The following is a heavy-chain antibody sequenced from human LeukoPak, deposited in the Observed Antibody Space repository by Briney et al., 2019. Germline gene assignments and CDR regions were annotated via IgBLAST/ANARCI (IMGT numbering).Heavy chain of an antibody. CDR1: GYTFTSYD. CDR3: ARGLDDSSGYYYGAFDT. CDR2: MNPNSGNT. Sequence: GASVKVSCKASGYTFTSYDINWVRQATGQGLEWMGWMNPNSGNTGYAQKFQGRVTITRNTSISTAYMELSSLRSEDTAVYYCARGLDDSSGYYYGAFDTWGQGTMVTVSS. J-gene: IGHJ3*02. V-gene: IGHV1-8*03. D-gene: IGHD3-22*01.